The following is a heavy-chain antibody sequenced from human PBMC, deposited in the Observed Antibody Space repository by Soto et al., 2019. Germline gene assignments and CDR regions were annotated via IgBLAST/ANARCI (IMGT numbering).Heavy chain of an antibody. CDR3: ASQDPLPGHYYYYYGMDV. V-gene: IGHV1-69*01. D-gene: IGHD2-8*02. CDR2: IIPIFGTA. Sequence: QVQLVQSGAEVKKPGSSVKVSCKASGGTFSSYAISWVRQAPGQGLEWMGGIIPIFGTANYAQKFQGRVTITADESTSTAYMELSSLRSEDTAVYYCASQDPLPGHYYYYYGMDVWGQGTTVTVSS. CDR1: GGTFSSYA. J-gene: IGHJ6*02.